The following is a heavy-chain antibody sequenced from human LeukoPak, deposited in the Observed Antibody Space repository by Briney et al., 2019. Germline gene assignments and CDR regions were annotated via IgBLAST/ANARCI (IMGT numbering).Heavy chain of an antibody. CDR3: ARLRFDFWSGYTHPYFDY. CDR1: GYSISSGYY. CDR2: IYHSGST. V-gene: IGHV4-38-2*01. Sequence: PSETLSLTCAVSGYSISSGYYWGWIRQPPGKGLEWIGSIYHSGSTYYNPSLKSRVTISVDTSKIQFSLKLSSVAATDTAVYSCARLRFDFWSGYTHPYFDYWGQGTLVTVSS. D-gene: IGHD3-3*01. J-gene: IGHJ4*02.